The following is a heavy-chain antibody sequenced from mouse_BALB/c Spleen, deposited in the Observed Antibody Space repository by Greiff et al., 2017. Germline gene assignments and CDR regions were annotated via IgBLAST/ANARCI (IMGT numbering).Heavy chain of an antibody. CDR2: IYPGDGDT. V-gene: IGHV1-82*01. CDR1: GYAFSSSW. D-gene: IGHD1-1*01. Sequence: QVQLQQSGPELVKPGASVKISCKASGYAFSSSWMNWVKQRPGQGLEWIGRIYPGDGDTNYNGKFKGKATLTADKSSSTAYMQLSSLTSDDSAVYFCSRCYYGSSYAMDYWGQGTSVTVSS. J-gene: IGHJ4*01. CDR3: SRCYYGSSYAMDY.